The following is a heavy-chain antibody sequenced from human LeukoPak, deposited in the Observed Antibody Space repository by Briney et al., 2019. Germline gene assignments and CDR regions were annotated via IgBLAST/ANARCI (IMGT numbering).Heavy chain of an antibody. J-gene: IGHJ5*02. CDR1: GFTFSSYG. CDR2: LNGSGGTT. V-gene: IGHV3-23*01. CDR3: ARGGYGGRIDL. D-gene: IGHD2-15*01. Sequence: GGSLRLSCAASGFTFSSYGMHWVRQAPGKGLEWVSDLNGSGGTTNYADSVKGRFTISRDNFRNTLYLQMNSLRAEDTAEYYCARGGYGGRIDLWGQGTQVTVSS.